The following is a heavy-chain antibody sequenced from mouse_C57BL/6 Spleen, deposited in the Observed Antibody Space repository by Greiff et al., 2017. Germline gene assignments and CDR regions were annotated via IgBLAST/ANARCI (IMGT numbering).Heavy chain of an antibody. CDR3: TREGTTVVATRWYFDV. Sequence: EVKVVESGEGLVKPGGSLKLSCAASGFTFSSYAMSWVRQTPEKRLEWVAYISSGGDYIYYADTVKGRFTISRDNARNTLYLQMSSLKSEDTAMYYCTREGTTVVATRWYFDVWGTGTTVTVSS. CDR2: ISSGGDYI. D-gene: IGHD1-1*01. CDR1: GFTFSSYA. V-gene: IGHV5-9-1*02. J-gene: IGHJ1*03.